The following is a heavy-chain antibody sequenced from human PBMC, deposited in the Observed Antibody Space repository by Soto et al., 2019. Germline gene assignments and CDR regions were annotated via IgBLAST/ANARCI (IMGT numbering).Heavy chain of an antibody. V-gene: IGHV5-10-1*01. D-gene: IGHD3-10*01. CDR2: IDPSDSYT. Sequence: GESLKISCKGSGYSFTSYWISWVRQMPGKGLEWMGRIDPSDSYTNYSPSFQGHVTISADKSISTAYLQWGSLKASDTAMYYCARIVGFGEIYPAYYYYGMDVWGQGTTVTVYS. CDR3: ARIVGFGEIYPAYYYYGMDV. CDR1: GYSFTSYW. J-gene: IGHJ6*02.